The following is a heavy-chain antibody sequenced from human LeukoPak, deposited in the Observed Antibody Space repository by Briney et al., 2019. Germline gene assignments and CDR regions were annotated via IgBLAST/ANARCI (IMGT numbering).Heavy chain of an antibody. CDR2: IYSGGST. CDR3: ARHSLAAAGTVDY. J-gene: IGHJ4*02. CDR1: GFTVSSNY. D-gene: IGHD6-13*01. V-gene: IGHV3-53*01. Sequence: GGSLRLSCAASGFTVSSNYMSWVRQAPGKGLEWVSVIYSGGSTYYADSVKGRFTISRDNSKNTLYLQMNSLRAEDTAVYYCARHSLAAAGTVDYWGQGPRVTVSS.